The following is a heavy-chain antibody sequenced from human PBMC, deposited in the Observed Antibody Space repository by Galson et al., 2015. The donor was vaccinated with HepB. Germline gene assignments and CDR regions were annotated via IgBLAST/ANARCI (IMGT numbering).Heavy chain of an antibody. D-gene: IGHD2-2*01. CDR3: ARDNCGKTSCYLSWVDP. J-gene: IGHJ5*02. Sequence: SVQVSCKATGYSFSSYSISWVRQAPGQGLEWMGWISVYKGDTNYAQKFQGRVTLTTDTSTSTAYMELRSLRSDDTAVYYCARDNCGKTSCYLSWVDPWGQGTLVTVSS. CDR2: ISVYKGDT. CDR1: GYSFSSYS. V-gene: IGHV1-18*04.